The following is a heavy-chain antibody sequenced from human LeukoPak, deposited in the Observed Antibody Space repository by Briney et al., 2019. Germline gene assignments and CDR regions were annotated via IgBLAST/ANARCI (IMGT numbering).Heavy chain of an antibody. CDR2: IRYDGSNK. V-gene: IGHV3-30*02. J-gene: IGHJ4*02. CDR3: AKDISGSWSIDY. Sequence: PGGSLRLSCAASGFTFSNYWMSWVRQAPGKGLEWVAFIRYDGSNKYYADSVKGRFTISRDNSKNTLYLQMNSLRAEDTAVYYCAKDISGSWSIDYWDQGTLVTVSS. D-gene: IGHD6-13*01. CDR1: GFTFSNYW.